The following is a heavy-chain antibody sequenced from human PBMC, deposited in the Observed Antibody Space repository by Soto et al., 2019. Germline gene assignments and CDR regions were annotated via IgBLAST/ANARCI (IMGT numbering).Heavy chain of an antibody. V-gene: IGHV1-69*01. D-gene: IGHD4-17*01. Sequence: QVQLVQSGAEVKKPGSSVKVSCKASGGTFSSYAISWVRQAPGQGLEWMGGIIPIFGTANYAQKFQGRVTITAEESTSTAYMELSSLRSEDTAVYYCASLGDYRPGGDDAFDIWGQGTMVTVSS. J-gene: IGHJ3*02. CDR3: ASLGDYRPGGDDAFDI. CDR2: IIPIFGTA. CDR1: GGTFSSYA.